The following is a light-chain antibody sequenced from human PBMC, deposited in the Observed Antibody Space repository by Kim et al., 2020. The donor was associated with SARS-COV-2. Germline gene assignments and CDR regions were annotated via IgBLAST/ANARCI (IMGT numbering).Light chain of an antibody. CDR1: QGIRND. CDR3: LQDYSYPLT. V-gene: IGKV1-6*02. J-gene: IGKJ4*01. CDR2: ATS. Sequence: AIQMTQYPSFLSASVGDRVTITCRASQGIRNDLAWYQQKPGKAPKLLIYATSNLQSGVPSRFSGSGSGTDFTLTISSLQPEDFATYSCLQDYSYPLTFGGGTKVDIK.